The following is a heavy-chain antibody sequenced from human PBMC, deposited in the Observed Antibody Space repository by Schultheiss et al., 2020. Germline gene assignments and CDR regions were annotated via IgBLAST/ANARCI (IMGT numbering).Heavy chain of an antibody. D-gene: IGHD1-7*01. Sequence: SETLSLTCSVSGGSISRNYWSWIRQPAGKGLEWIGRIYTSGSTNYNPSLKSRVTISVDTSKNQFSLKLSSVTAADTAVYYCARLNWNYNYFDYWGQGTLVTVSS. CDR3: ARLNWNYNYFDY. J-gene: IGHJ4*02. CDR1: GGSISRNY. V-gene: IGHV4-4*07. CDR2: IYTSGST.